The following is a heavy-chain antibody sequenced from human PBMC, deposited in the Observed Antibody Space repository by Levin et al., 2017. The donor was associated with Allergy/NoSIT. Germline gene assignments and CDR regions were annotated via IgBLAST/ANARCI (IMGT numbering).Heavy chain of an antibody. CDR3: VRDYSYLGANTFDY. Sequence: SQTLSLTCAISGDRVSSTSAAWNWIRQSPSRGLEWLGRTYYRSKWYNDYAISMRSRITISPDTSKNQFSLQLNSVTPEDTAVYYCVRDYSYLGANTFDYWGQGTLVTVSS. D-gene: IGHD1-26*01. CDR1: GDRVSSTSAA. V-gene: IGHV6-1*01. CDR2: TYYRSKWYN. J-gene: IGHJ4*02.